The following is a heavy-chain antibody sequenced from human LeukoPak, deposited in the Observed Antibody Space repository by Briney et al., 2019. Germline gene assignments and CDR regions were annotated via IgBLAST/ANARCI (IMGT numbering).Heavy chain of an antibody. CDR2: SYISGGT. J-gene: IGHJ4*02. Sequence: PSATLSLTCTVSAASINSYYWNSIRQPAGKGLEWLGRSYISGGTHYNPSLNRPVTVSVATSQNQFSLKLTSVTAADAAVYYCARDQELGFWGQGTLVTVSS. CDR1: AASINSYY. CDR3: ARDQELGF. V-gene: IGHV4-4*07. D-gene: IGHD6-13*01.